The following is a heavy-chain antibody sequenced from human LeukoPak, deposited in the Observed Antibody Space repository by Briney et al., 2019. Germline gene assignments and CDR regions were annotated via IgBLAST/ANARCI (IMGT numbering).Heavy chain of an antibody. V-gene: IGHV4-39*07. CDR2: IYHSGSF. CDR1: GGSISSSSYY. D-gene: IGHD2-8*02. Sequence: SETLSLTCTVSGGSISSSSYYWGWIRQPPGKGLEWIGEIYHSGSFNYNPSLQSRVTISLDKSQNQFSLRLTSVTAVDTAVYYCVHVLAGGFDPWGQGTLVTVSS. CDR3: VHVLAGGFDP. J-gene: IGHJ5*02.